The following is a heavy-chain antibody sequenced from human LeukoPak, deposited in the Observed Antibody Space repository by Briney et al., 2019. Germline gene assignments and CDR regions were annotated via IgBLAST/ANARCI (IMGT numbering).Heavy chain of an antibody. Sequence: RASVKVSCTASGGTFRNYAFNWVRQAPGQGLEWMGAIIPIFGRANYAQKFQGSVTITTDESTSTAYMELSSLRSEDTAVYYCASGGASSYSIMDVWGKGTTVTVSS. CDR2: IIPIFGRA. CDR1: GGTFRNYA. D-gene: IGHD2-21*01. V-gene: IGHV1-69*05. CDR3: ASGGASSYSIMDV. J-gene: IGHJ6*03.